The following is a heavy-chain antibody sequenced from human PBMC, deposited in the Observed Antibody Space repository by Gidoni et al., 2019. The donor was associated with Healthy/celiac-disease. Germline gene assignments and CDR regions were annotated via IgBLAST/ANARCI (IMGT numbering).Heavy chain of an antibody. Sequence: QVQLQESGPGLVKPSETLSLTCAVSGYSISSGYYWGWHRQPPGKVLEWIGSIYHSGSTYYNPSLKSRVTISVDTSKNQFSLKLSSVTAADTAVYYCATTVTYQFFDYWGQGTLVTVSS. CDR2: IYHSGST. V-gene: IGHV4-38-2*01. D-gene: IGHD4-17*01. CDR1: GYSISSGYY. CDR3: ATTVTYQFFDY. J-gene: IGHJ4*02.